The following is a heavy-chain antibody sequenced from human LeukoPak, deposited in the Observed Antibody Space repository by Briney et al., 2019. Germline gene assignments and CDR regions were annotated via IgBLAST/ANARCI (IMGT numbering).Heavy chain of an antibody. CDR3: SRQPGGTEAFDI. CDR1: GGSISSYY. CDR2: IYYSGST. V-gene: IGHV4-59*08. D-gene: IGHD1/OR15-1a*01. Sequence: SETLSLTCTVSGGSISSYYWSWIRQPPGKGLEWIAYIYYSGSTNYNPSLKSRVTISVDTSKNQFSLKLSSVTAAATAVYYCSRQPGGTEAFDIGGQGTMVTVS. J-gene: IGHJ3*02.